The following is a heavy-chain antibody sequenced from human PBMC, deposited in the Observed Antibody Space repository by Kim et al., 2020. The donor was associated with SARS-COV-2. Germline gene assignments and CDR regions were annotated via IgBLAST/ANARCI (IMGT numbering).Heavy chain of an antibody. CDR1: GGSFSGYY. J-gene: IGHJ6*03. V-gene: IGHV4-34*01. D-gene: IGHD6-25*01. CDR3: ARGPRGGIWYYYYMDV. Sequence: SETLSLTCAVYGGSFSGYYWSWIRQPPGKGLEWIGEINHSGSTNYNPSLKSRVTISVDTSKNQFSLKLSSVTAADTAVYYCARGPRGGIWYYYYMDVWGKGTTVTVSS. CDR2: INHSGST.